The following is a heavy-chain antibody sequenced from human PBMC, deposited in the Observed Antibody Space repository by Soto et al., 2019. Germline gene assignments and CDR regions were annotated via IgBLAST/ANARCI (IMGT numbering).Heavy chain of an antibody. J-gene: IGHJ6*02. CDR1: GYTFTGYY. CDR3: ARDFGAGYYYYGMDV. CDR2: INPNGGGT. D-gene: IGHD3-10*01. V-gene: IGHV1-2*02. Sequence: ASVRVSCKASGYTFTGYYMHWVRQAPGQGLEWMGWINPNGGGTNYAQKFQGRVTMTRDTSISTAYMELSRLRSDDTAVYYCARDFGAGYYYYGMDVWGQGTTVTVSS.